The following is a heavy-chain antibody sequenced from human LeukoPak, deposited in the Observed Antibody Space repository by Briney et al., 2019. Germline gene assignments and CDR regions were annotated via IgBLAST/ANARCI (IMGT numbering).Heavy chain of an antibody. CDR2: SEYSGTTS. J-gene: IGHJ4*02. V-gene: IGHV3-48*02. CDR3: ARILGFTLDY. Sequence: GTSLRLSCATSTFTFSSYSMNWVRQAPGKGLEWVSYSEYSGTTSYYADSVKGRFTVSRDNAKNSLYLQMSSLRDEDTAVYYCARILGFTLDYWGQGTLVTVSS. CDR1: TFTFSSYS.